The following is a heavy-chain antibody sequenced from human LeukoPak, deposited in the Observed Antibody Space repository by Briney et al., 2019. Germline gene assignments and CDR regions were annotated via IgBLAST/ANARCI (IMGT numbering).Heavy chain of an antibody. V-gene: IGHV4-59*01. CDR3: ARVSSSSSWYHVSYYYGMDV. D-gene: IGHD6-13*01. CDR1: GGSISSYY. Sequence: SETLSFTCTVSGGSISSYYWSWIRQPPGKGLEWIGYIYYSGSTNYNPSLKSRVTISVDTSKNQFSLKLSSVTAADTAVYYCARVSSSSSWYHVSYYYGMDVWGQGTTVTVSS. CDR2: IYYSGST. J-gene: IGHJ6*02.